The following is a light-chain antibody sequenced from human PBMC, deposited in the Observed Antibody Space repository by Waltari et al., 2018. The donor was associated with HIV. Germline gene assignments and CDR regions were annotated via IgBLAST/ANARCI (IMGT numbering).Light chain of an antibody. CDR2: DVT. CDR3: CSYSDSGTIL. Sequence: SALTQPASVSGSPGQSITISCLGASSDIGSFDYASWYQQHPDKAPKLILYDVTYRPSGVSGRFSGSRAGSMASLTISGLQPEDEADYFCCSYSDSGTILFGGGTRVTVL. J-gene: IGLJ2*01. CDR1: SSDIGSFDY. V-gene: IGLV2-14*03.